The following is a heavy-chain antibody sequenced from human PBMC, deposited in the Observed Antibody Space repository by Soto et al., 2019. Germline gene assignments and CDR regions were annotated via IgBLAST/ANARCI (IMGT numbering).Heavy chain of an antibody. D-gene: IGHD3-10*01. CDR2: IYDSGST. J-gene: IGHJ4*02. CDR3: ARSGSGNYYIDC. CDR1: SGSITNYY. V-gene: IGHV4-59*01. Sequence: QVQLQESGPGLVKPSETLSLTCTVSSGSITNYYWSWIRQPPGKGLEWIGYIYDSGSTNSNPTLKSRVTKTVDNAKNQSSLNLISVSAANTAVYYCARSGSGNYYIDCWGQGALVTVSS.